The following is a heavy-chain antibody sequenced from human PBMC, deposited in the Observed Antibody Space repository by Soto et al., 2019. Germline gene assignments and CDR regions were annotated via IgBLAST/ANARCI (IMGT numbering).Heavy chain of an antibody. CDR2: ISYDGSNK. D-gene: IGHD3-16*01. Sequence: QVQLVESGGGVVQPGRSLRLSVAASGFTFSSYAMHWVRQAPGKGLEWVAVISYDGSNKYYADSVKGRFTISRDNSKNTLYLQMNSLRAEDTAVYYCARVDVGGSTDGSGAFDSWGQGTMVTVSS. V-gene: IGHV3-30-3*01. J-gene: IGHJ3*02. CDR3: ARVDVGGSTDGSGAFDS. CDR1: GFTFSSYA.